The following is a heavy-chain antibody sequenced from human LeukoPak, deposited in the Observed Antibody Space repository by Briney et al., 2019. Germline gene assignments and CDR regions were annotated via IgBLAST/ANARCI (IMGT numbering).Heavy chain of an antibody. CDR1: GYTFTGYY. J-gene: IGHJ5*02. CDR3: ARGIADGFYVLRYFDSMGRFDP. CDR2: INPNNGGT. D-gene: IGHD3-9*01. Sequence: GASVKVSCKSSGYTFTGYYLYWVRQAPGQGLEWVAWINPNNGGTKYAQKFQGRVSVTRDTSISTAYMELSSLRSEDTAVYYCARGIADGFYVLRYFDSMGRFDPWGQGTLVTVSS. V-gene: IGHV1-2*02.